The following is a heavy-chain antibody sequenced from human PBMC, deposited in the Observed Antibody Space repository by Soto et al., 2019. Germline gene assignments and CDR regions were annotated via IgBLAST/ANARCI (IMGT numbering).Heavy chain of an antibody. CDR3: ARTYDISGYRDVFDI. Sequence: QVQLQESGPGLVKPSQTLSLTCTVSGGSISSGGYYWSWIRQHPGKGLEWIGYIYYSGSTYYNPSLKSRVTMSVDTSKNQFSLKLSSVTAADTAVYYCARTYDISGYRDVFDIWGQGTMVTVSS. CDR2: IYYSGST. CDR1: GGSISSGGYY. J-gene: IGHJ3*02. V-gene: IGHV4-31*03. D-gene: IGHD3-22*01.